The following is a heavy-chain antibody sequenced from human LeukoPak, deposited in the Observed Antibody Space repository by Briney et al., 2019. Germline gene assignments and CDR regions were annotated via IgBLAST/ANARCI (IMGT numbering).Heavy chain of an antibody. V-gene: IGHV3-23*01. D-gene: IGHD6-19*01. Sequence: GSLRLSCAASGFIFSPYWMGWVRQAPGKGLEWVSAISGSGGSTYYADSVKGRFTISRDNSKNTLYLQMNSLRAEDTAVYYCAKAGSIAVAGNDAFDIWGQGTMVTVSS. CDR2: ISGSGGST. J-gene: IGHJ3*02. CDR3: AKAGSIAVAGNDAFDI. CDR1: GFIFSPYW.